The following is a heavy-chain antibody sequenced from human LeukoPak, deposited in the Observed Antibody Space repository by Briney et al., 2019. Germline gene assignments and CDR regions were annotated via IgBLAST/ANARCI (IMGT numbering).Heavy chain of an antibody. D-gene: IGHD3-22*01. CDR2: IRSNAYGGTT. CDR3: TRVGYDTSGFYLGYFDY. J-gene: IGHJ4*02. CDR1: GFTFGDYA. Sequence: GGSLRLSCTASGFTFGDYAMSWFRQAPGKGLEWVTFIRSNAYGGTTEYAASVKGRFTISRDDSKSTAYLQMNSLKTEDTAVYFCTRVGYDTSGFYLGYFDYWGQGTLVTVSS. V-gene: IGHV3-49*03.